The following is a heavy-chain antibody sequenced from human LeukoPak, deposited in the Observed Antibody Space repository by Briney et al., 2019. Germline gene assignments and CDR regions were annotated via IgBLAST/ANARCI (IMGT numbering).Heavy chain of an antibody. J-gene: IGHJ4*02. CDR1: GFSFNRYG. CDR3: AKPTHSNGWSEIDY. CDR2: ISYDGSNK. V-gene: IGHV3-30*18. Sequence: PGGSLRLSCAASGFSFNRYGMHWVRQAPGKGLEWVAVISYDGSNKYYADSVKGRFTISRDNSKNTLYLQMNSLRAEDTAVYYCAKPTHSNGWSEIDYWGQGTLVTVSS. D-gene: IGHD6-19*01.